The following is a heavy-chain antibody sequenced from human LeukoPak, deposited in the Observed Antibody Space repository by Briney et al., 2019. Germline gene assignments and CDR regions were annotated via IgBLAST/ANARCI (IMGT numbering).Heavy chain of an antibody. V-gene: IGHV3-23*01. CDR2: ISTSGGST. CDR1: GFILSSYA. Sequence: GGSLRLSCAASGFILSSYAMSWVRQAPGKGREWVSAISTSGGSTYYADSVKGRFTISRDNSKNTLYLQMNSLRGEDTAVYYCAKRGWDLVVYWGQGTLVTVSS. D-gene: IGHD1-26*01. J-gene: IGHJ4*02. CDR3: AKRGWDLVVY.